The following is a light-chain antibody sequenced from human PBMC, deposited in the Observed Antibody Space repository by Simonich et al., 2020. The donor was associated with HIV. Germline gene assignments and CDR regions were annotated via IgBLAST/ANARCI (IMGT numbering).Light chain of an antibody. V-gene: IGKV3-15*01. CDR2: GAS. CDR3: QQYNNWPT. J-gene: IGKJ4*01. CDR1: QSVSSSY. Sequence: EILMTQSPATLSVSPGERATLSCRASQSVSSSYLAGYQQKPCQAPRLLLYGASTRATGIPARFSGSGSGTEFTLTISSMQSEDFAVYYCQQYNNWPTFGGGTKVEIK.